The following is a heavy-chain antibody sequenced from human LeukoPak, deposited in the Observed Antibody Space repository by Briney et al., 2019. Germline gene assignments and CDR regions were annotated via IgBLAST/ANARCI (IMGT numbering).Heavy chain of an antibody. CDR2: IIPIFGTA. V-gene: IGHV1-69*01. CDR1: GGTFSSYA. D-gene: IGHD4-11*01. CDR3: ARLDTTTVTTQGWFDP. J-gene: IGHJ5*02. Sequence: SVKVSCKASGGTFSSYAISWVRQAPGQGLEWMGGIIPIFGTANYAQKFQGRVTITANESTSTAYMELSSLRSEDTAVYYCARLDTTTVTTQGWFDPWGQGTLVTVSS.